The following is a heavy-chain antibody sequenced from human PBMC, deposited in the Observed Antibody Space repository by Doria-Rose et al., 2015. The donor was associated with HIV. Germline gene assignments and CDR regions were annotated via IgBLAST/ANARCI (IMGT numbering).Heavy chain of an antibody. CDR2: IFTDDER. CDR1: GVSLSSPGMG. Sequence: QITLKESGPVLVKPTETLTLTCTVSGVSLSSPGMGVSWIRQPPGKALEWLANIFTDDERSYKSSLKSRLTIARDTSKRQVVLTMTDMDRVDTATYYCARIKSSRWYHKYYFDFWGQGTLVIVSA. J-gene: IGHJ4*02. CDR3: ARIKSSRWYHKYYFDF. D-gene: IGHD6-13*01. V-gene: IGHV2-26*01.